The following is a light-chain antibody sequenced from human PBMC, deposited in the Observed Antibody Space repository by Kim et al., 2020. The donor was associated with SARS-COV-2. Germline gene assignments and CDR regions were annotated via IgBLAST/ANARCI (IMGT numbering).Light chain of an antibody. CDR1: SLRSYY. CDR3: NSRDSSGNHLDVV. Sequence: SSELTQDPAVSVALGQTVRITCQGDSLRSYYASWYQQKPGQAPVLVIYGKNNRPSGIPDRFSGSSSGNTASLTITGAQAEGEADYYCNSRDSSGNHLDVVFGGGTQLTVL. CDR2: GKN. V-gene: IGLV3-19*01. J-gene: IGLJ2*01.